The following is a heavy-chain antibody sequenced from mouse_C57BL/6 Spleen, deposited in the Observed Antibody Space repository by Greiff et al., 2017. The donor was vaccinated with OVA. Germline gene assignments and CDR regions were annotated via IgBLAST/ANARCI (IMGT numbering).Heavy chain of an antibody. CDR1: GYSITSGYY. D-gene: IGHD1-1*01. J-gene: IGHJ2*01. CDR3: ARDPPYGGTLDY. CDR2: ISYDGSN. V-gene: IGHV3-6*01. Sequence: EVKLLESGPGLVKPSQSLSLTCSVTGYSITSGYYWNWIRQFPGNKLEWMGYISYDGSNNYNPSLKNRISITRDTSKNQFFLKLNSVTTEDTATYYCARDPPYGGTLDYWGQGTTLTVSS.